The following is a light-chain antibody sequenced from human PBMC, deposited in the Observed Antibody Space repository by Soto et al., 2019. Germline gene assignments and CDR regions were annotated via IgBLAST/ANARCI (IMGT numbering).Light chain of an antibody. CDR3: QQYHTLVS. Sequence: DIQMTQSPSSLSASVGDRVTITCQASRDIRKYLNWYQKKPGKAPKLLIYDASNLETGVTSRFGGSGSGTDFTVTISSLQSEDIATYYCQQYHTLVSFGGGTKLEIK. CDR1: RDIRKY. CDR2: DAS. J-gene: IGKJ4*01. V-gene: IGKV1-33*01.